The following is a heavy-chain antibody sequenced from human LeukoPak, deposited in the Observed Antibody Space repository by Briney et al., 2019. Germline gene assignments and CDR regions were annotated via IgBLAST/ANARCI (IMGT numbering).Heavy chain of an antibody. V-gene: IGHV3-74*01. CDR3: ARDDCSSISCYHNWFDP. J-gene: IGHJ5*02. CDR1: GFTFSSYW. CDR2: INSDGSST. D-gene: IGHD2-2*01. Sequence: GGSLRLSCAASGFTFSSYWMHWVRQAPGKGLVWVSRINSDGSSTSYADSVKGRFTISRDNAKNTLYLQVNSLRAEDTAVYYCARDDCSSISCYHNWFDPWGQGTLVTVSS.